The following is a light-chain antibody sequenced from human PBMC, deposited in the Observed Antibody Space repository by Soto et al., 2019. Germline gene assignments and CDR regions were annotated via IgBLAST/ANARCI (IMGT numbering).Light chain of an antibody. CDR3: QHGWS. Sequence: DIQPTQTPSTLSASVGDRVTITCRARQRISSGLAWYQQKPGKAPKLLISDASSLESGVPSRFSGSGSGTEFTLTISSLQPDDFATYYCQHGWSFGQGTKVDIK. J-gene: IGKJ1*01. V-gene: IGKV1-5*01. CDR1: QRISSG. CDR2: DAS.